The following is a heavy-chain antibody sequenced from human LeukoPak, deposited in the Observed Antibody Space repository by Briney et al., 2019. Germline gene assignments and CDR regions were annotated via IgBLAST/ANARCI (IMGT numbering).Heavy chain of an antibody. CDR2: INPNSGGT. CDR3: ARAYDFPDY. D-gene: IGHD3-3*01. V-gene: IGHV1-2*06. Sequence: GASVKVSCKASGYTFTGHYMHWMRQAPGQGLEWMGRINPNSGGTNYARKFQGRVTMTRDTSISTGYMELSSLRSEDTAVYYCARAYDFPDYWGQGTLVTVSS. CDR1: GYTFTGHY. J-gene: IGHJ4*02.